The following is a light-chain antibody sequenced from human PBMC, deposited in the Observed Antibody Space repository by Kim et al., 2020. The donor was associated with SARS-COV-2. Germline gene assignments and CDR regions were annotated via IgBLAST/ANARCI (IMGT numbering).Light chain of an antibody. CDR3: QQYGTSGT. V-gene: IGKV3-20*01. Sequence: SLFPGERATISCRASQNVGSSFAWYQQKPGQAPRLLIYGASNRATGISDRFSGRGSGTDFTLTIYRLEADDFAMYYCQQYGTSGTFGHGTKVDIK. J-gene: IGKJ1*01. CDR1: QNVGSS. CDR2: GAS.